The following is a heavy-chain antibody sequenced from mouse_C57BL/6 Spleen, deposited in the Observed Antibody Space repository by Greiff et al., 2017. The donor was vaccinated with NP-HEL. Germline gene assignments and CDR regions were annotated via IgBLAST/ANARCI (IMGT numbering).Heavy chain of an antibody. CDR1: GFTFSSYT. CDR3: ARQGYYYGSSPYAMDY. J-gene: IGHJ4*01. D-gene: IGHD1-1*01. CDR2: ISGGGGNT. V-gene: IGHV5-9*01. Sequence: EVMLVESGGGLVKPGGSLKLSCAASGFTFSSYTMSWVRQTPEKRLEWVATISGGGGNTYYPDSVKGRFTISRDNAKNTLYLQMSSLRSEDTALYYCARQGYYYGSSPYAMDYWGQGTSVTVSS.